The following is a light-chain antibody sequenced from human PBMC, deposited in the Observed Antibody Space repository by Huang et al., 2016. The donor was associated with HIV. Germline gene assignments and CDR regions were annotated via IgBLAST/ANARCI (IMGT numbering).Light chain of an antibody. J-gene: IGKJ1*01. V-gene: IGKV3-20*01. CDR2: GAS. Sequence: EIVLTQSPGTLSLSPGDRATLSCRASQFVANAYVAWYQHKPGQSPRLLIYGASMRASGIPYSFSGSGFGTDFTLTISRLEPDDFAVYFCQQCGSPTWTFGQGTKVEIK. CDR1: QFVANAY. CDR3: QQCGSPTWT.